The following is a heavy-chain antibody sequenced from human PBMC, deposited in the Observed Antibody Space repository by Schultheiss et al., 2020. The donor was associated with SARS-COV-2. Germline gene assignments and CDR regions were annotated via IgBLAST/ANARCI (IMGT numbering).Heavy chain of an antibody. CDR3: TRRGRQIYYYDSSADY. J-gene: IGHJ4*02. Sequence: GGSLRLSCAASGFTFSNAWMSWVRQAPGKGLEWVGFIRSKAYGGTTEYAASVKGRFTISRDDSKSIAYLQMNSLKTEDTAVYYCTRRGRQIYYYDSSADYWGQGTLVTVSS. V-gene: IGHV3-49*04. CDR2: IRSKAYGGTT. CDR1: GFTFSNAW. D-gene: IGHD3-22*01.